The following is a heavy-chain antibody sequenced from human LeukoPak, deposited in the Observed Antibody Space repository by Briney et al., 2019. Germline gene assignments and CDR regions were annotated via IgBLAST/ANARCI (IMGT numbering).Heavy chain of an antibody. Sequence: SETLSLTCAVYGGSFSGYYWSWLRQPPGKGLEWIGSIYHSGSTYYNPSLKSRVTISVDKSKNQFSLKLSSVTAADTAVYYCARGTEWLTDWGQGTLVTVSS. CDR1: GGSFSGYY. V-gene: IGHV4-34*01. J-gene: IGHJ4*02. CDR2: IYHSGST. D-gene: IGHD5-12*01. CDR3: ARGTEWLTD.